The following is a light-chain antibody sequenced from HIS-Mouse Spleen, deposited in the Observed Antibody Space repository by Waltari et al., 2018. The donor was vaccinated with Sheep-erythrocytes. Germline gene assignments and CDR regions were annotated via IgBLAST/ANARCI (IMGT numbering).Light chain of an antibody. J-gene: IGLJ2*01. Sequence: SYELTQPPSVSVSPGQPASITCSGDKVGDKYACWYHQKPGQAPVLVIYQDSKRPSGIPERFSGSNSGNTATLTISGTQAMDEADYYCQAWDSSTVVFGGGTKLTVL. V-gene: IGLV3-1*01. CDR2: QDS. CDR3: QAWDSSTVV. CDR1: KVGDKY.